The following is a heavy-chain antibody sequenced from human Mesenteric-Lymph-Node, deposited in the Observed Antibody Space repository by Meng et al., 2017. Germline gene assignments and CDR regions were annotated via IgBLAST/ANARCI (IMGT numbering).Heavy chain of an antibody. J-gene: IGHJ5*02. CDR2: IREGDGGRV. V-gene: IGHV3-48*04. Sequence: GESPKISCVASGFTFSGYAMNWVRQAPGKGLEWISYIREGDGGRVMYADSVKGRLYITRDNAKNSLYLQMNRLRAEETAVYYCARGVYSIYSPPEFDPWGQGTLVTVSS. CDR1: GFTFSGYA. CDR3: ARGVYSIYSPPEFDP. D-gene: IGHD1-14*01.